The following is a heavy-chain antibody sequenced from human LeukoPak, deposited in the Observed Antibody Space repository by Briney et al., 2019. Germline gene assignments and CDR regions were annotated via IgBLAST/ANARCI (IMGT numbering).Heavy chain of an antibody. V-gene: IGHV4-34*01. D-gene: IGHD2-2*01. J-gene: IGHJ6*03. CDR3: ARIPGTSILRTDYMDV. Sequence: PSETLSLTCAVYGGSLSGYYWTWIRQPPRKGLEWIGEINHSGSTNYNPSLESRVTISVDTSNNQFSLRLSSVTAADTAVYYCARIPGTSILRTDYMDVWGKGTTVTVSS. CDR2: INHSGST. CDR1: GGSLSGYY.